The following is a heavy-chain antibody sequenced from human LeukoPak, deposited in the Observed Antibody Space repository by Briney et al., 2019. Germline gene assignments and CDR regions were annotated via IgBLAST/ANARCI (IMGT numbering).Heavy chain of an antibody. CDR2: INHSGST. J-gene: IGHJ4*02. CDR3: AAYMTTVNHDY. Sequence: PSETLSLTCAVYGGSFSGYYWSWIRQPPGKGLEWIGEINHSGSTNYNPSLKSRVTISVDTSKNQFSLKLSSVTAADTAVYYCAAYMTTVNHDYWGQGTLVTVSS. V-gene: IGHV4-34*01. D-gene: IGHD4-17*01. CDR1: GGSFSGYY.